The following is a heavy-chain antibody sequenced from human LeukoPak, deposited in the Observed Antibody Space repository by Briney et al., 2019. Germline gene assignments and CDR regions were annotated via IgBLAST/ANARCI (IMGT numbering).Heavy chain of an antibody. J-gene: IGHJ4*02. D-gene: IGHD2-15*01. CDR3: ARLVGITYFDY. CDR1: GFTVSSNY. CDR2: IYSGGST. V-gene: IGHV3-53*01. Sequence: GGSLRLSCAASGFTVSSNYMSWVRQAPGKGLEWVSVIYSGGSTYHADSVKGGFTISRDNSKNTLFLQMNTLSAEDTAVYYCARLVGITYFDYWGQGTLVTVSS.